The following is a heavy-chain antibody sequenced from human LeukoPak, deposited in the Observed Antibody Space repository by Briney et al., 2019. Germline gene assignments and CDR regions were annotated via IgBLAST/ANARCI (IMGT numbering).Heavy chain of an antibody. V-gene: IGHV3-7*01. D-gene: IGHD2-2*01. Sequence: GGSLRLSCATTGFTFSNYWMNWVRQAPGKGLEWVAIVNKDGSEKHYVDSVRGLFIVFGANAENSLYPQITCLRGDDTALYHCARSDQGPEEWGQGTLVTVSS. CDR1: GFTFSNYW. J-gene: IGHJ4*02. CDR3: ARSDQGPEE. CDR2: VNKDGSEK.